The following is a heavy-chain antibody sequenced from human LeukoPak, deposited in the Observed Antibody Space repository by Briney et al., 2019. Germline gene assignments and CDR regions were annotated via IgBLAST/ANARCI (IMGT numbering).Heavy chain of an antibody. CDR2: INPNSGGT. J-gene: IGHJ4*02. V-gene: IGHV1-2*02. CDR1: GYTFTGYY. D-gene: IGHD6-19*01. Sequence: ASVKVSCKASGYTFTGYYMHWVRQAPGQGLEWMGWINPNSGGTNYAQKFQGRVTMTRDTSISTAYMELSRLRSDDTAVYYCARVEELWLAQYYFDYWGQGTLVTVSS. CDR3: ARVEELWLAQYYFDY.